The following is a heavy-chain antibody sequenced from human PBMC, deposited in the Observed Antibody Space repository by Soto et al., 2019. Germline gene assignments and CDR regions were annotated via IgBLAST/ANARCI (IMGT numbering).Heavy chain of an antibody. CDR2: ISYDGSDK. Sequence: QEQLVESGGGVVQPGRSLRLSCATSGFTLSSYNMHWVRQAPGKGLEWVALISYDGSDKYYADSVKGRFTFSRDNSKSMLYLQMNSLRPEDTAVYYCAKGFSTNGSYMDVWGNGTTVTVSS. CDR1: GFTLSSYN. J-gene: IGHJ6*03. CDR3: AKGFSTNGSYMDV. V-gene: IGHV3-30*18. D-gene: IGHD2-8*01.